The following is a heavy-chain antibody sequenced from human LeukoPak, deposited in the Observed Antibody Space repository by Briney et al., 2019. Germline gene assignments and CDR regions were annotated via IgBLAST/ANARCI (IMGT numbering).Heavy chain of an antibody. D-gene: IGHD1-26*01. Sequence: GGSLRLSCAASGFTFSSYGMHWVRQAPGKGLEWVSGINWNGGSTGYADSVKGRFTISRDNAKNSLYLQMNSLRAEDTALYYCAREISGSCFDYWGQGTLVTVSS. CDR1: GFTFSSYG. CDR2: INWNGGST. CDR3: AREISGSCFDY. V-gene: IGHV3-20*04. J-gene: IGHJ4*02.